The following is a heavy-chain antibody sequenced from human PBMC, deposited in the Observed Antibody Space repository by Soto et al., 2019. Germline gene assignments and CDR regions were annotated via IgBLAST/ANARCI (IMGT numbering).Heavy chain of an antibody. D-gene: IGHD2-15*01. V-gene: IGHV4-38-2*01. Sequence: SETLSLTCAVSGYSISSGYYWGWIRQPPGKGLEWIGSIYHSGSTYYNPSLESRVTISVDTSKNQFSLKLSSVTAADTAVYYCARVTLRRLDTYGMDVWGQGTTVTVSS. J-gene: IGHJ6*02. CDR2: IYHSGST. CDR3: ARVTLRRLDTYGMDV. CDR1: GYSISSGYY.